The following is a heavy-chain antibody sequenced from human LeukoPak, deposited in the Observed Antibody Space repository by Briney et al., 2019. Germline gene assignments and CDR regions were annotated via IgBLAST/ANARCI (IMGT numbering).Heavy chain of an antibody. CDR1: GFTFSSYW. CDR2: IKQNGSEK. D-gene: IGHD2-8*01. Sequence: GGSLRLSCAASGFTFSSYWMSWVRQAPGKGLEWVANIKQNGSEKYYVDSVKGRFTISRDNAKNSLYLQMNSLRAEDTAVYYCARERDDIVLMVYASNWFDPWGQGTLVTVSS. V-gene: IGHV3-7*01. CDR3: ARERDDIVLMVYASNWFDP. J-gene: IGHJ5*02.